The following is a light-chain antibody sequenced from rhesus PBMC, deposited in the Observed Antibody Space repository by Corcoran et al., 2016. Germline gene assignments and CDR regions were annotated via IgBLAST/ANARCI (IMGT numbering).Light chain of an antibody. V-gene: IGKV1-21*01. CDR1: QGISSW. CDR2: KAS. Sequence: DIQMTQSPSFLSASVGDRVTITCRASQGISSWIAWYQQKPGTAPQILIYKASSLQSGVPSRTSGSGSGTDFPLPFISLQPEDFATYYCQQYNRAPLTFSPGTKLDIE. CDR3: QQYNRAPLT. J-gene: IGKJ3*01.